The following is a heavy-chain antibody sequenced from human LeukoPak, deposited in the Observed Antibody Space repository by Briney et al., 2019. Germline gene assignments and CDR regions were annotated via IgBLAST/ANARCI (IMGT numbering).Heavy chain of an antibody. Sequence: ASVKVSCKASGYTFTSYGISWVRQAPGQGLEWMGWISAYNGNTNYAQKLQGRVTMTTDTSTSTAYMELRSLRSDDTAVYYCATFSSGRPHYYYYMDVWGKGTTVTVSS. D-gene: IGHD6-19*01. CDR2: ISAYNGNT. V-gene: IGHV1-18*01. CDR3: ATFSSGRPHYYYYMDV. CDR1: GYTFTSYG. J-gene: IGHJ6*03.